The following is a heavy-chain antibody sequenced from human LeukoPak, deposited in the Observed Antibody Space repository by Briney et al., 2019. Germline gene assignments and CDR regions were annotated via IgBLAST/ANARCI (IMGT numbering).Heavy chain of an antibody. J-gene: IGHJ3*02. CDR3: AREADSSGWYGDAFDI. V-gene: IGHV4-59*01. Sequence: PSETLSLTYTVSGGSISSYYWSWIRQPPGKGLEWIGYIYYSGSTNYNPSLKSRVTISVDTSKNQFSLKLSSVTAADTAVYYCAREADSSGWYGDAFDIWGQGTMVTVSS. CDR1: GGSISSYY. CDR2: IYYSGST. D-gene: IGHD6-19*01.